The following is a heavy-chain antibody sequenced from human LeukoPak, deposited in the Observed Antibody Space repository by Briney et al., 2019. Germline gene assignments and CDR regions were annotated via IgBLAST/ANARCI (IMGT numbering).Heavy chain of an antibody. D-gene: IGHD6-19*01. V-gene: IGHV3-48*01. J-gene: IGHJ5*02. CDR3: ARDARVAGTEYNWFDP. Sequence: GSLRLSXXXXXFTXXSYSMNWVRQAPGKGLEWVSYISSSSSTIYYADSVKGRFTISRDNAKNSLYLQMNSLRAEDTAVYYCARDARVAGTEYNWFDPWGQGTLVTVSS. CDR2: ISSSSSTI. CDR1: XFTXXSYS.